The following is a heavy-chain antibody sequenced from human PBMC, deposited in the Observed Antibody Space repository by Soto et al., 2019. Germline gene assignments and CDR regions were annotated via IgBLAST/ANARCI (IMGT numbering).Heavy chain of an antibody. CDR1: GFTFSSYA. CDR2: ISGSGGST. Sequence: GSLRLSCAASGFTFSSYAMSWVRQAPGKGLEWVSAISGSGGSTYYADSVKGRFTISRDNSKNTLYLQMNSLRAEDTAVYYCAKEGTYNWNEAEEDYFDYWGQGTLVTVSS. V-gene: IGHV3-23*01. CDR3: AKEGTYNWNEAEEDYFDY. J-gene: IGHJ4*02. D-gene: IGHD1-1*01.